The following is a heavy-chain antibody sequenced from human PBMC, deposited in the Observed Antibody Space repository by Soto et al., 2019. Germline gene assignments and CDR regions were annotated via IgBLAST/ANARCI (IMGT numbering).Heavy chain of an antibody. CDR1: GGSFSGYY. D-gene: IGHD3-3*01. Sequence: SETLSLTCVVYGGSFSGYYWSWIRQPPGKGLEWIGEINHSGSTNYNPSLKSRVTISVDTSKNQFSLKLSSVTAADTAVYYCARGGYYPPLVGDFDYSGKGTLFTVSS. V-gene: IGHV4-34*01. CDR2: INHSGST. J-gene: IGHJ4*02. CDR3: ARGGYYPPLVGDFDY.